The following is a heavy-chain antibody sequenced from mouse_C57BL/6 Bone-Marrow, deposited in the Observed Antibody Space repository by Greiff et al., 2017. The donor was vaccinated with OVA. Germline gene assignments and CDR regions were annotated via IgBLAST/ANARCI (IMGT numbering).Heavy chain of an antibody. D-gene: IGHD1-1*01. J-gene: IGHJ4*01. CDR3: VGQGRDYGSSYENAMDY. CDR1: GFSFNTYA. V-gene: IGHV10-1*01. CDR2: ISRKSNNYAK. Sequence: EVQLQESGGGLVQPKGSLKLSCAASGFSFNTYAMNWVRQAPGTGLDWVARISRKSNNYAKYYDESTKDRITISRDDSESMLYLQMNNLKTEDTAMDYCVGQGRDYGSSYENAMDYWGQGTSVTVAS.